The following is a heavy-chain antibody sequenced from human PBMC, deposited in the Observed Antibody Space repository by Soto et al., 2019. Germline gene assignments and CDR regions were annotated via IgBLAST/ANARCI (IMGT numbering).Heavy chain of an antibody. D-gene: IGHD2-8*01. CDR2: ISWNSNTI. V-gene: IGHV3-9*01. CDR3: ASRSATVLSLTY. J-gene: IGHJ4*02. CDR1: GFTFDNYA. Sequence: GGSLRLSCAASGFTFDNYAMHWVRQAPGKGLEWVSGISWNSNTIAYADSVQGRFTVSRDNSKNTLYLQMNSLRAEDTAVYYCASRSATVLSLTYWGPGTQVTVSS.